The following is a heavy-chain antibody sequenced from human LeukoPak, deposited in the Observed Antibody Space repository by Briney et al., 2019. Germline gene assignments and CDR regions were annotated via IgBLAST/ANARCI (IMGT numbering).Heavy chain of an antibody. CDR1: GFTFSSYW. D-gene: IGHD3-10*01. V-gene: IGHV3-74*01. J-gene: IGHJ4*02. CDR3: ARAPLWFGEYYFDY. CDR2: ISGDGRST. Sequence: GGSLRLSCAASGFTFSSYWIHWVRQAPGKGLVWVSRISGDGRSTSYADSVKGRFTSSRDNDKNTLYLQMNSLRAEDTAVYYCARAPLWFGEYYFDYWGQGTLVTVSS.